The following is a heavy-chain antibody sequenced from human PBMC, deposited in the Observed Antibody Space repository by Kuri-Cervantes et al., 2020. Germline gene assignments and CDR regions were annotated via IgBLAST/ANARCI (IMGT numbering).Heavy chain of an antibody. D-gene: IGHD3-3*01. V-gene: IGHV3-30*03. J-gene: IGHJ4*02. CDR1: GFTLSSYG. CDR2: ISYDGSNK. CDR3: ARAVPGLEGGFDY. Sequence: GESLKISCAASGFTLSSYGMHWVRQAPGKGLEWVAVISYDGSNKYYADSVKGRFTIFRDNSKNTLYLQMNSLRAEDTAVYYCARAVPGLEGGFDYWGQGTLVTVSS.